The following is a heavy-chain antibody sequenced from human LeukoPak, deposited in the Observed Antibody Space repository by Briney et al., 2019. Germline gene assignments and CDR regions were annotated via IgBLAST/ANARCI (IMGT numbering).Heavy chain of an antibody. CDR1: GGSFSGYY. Sequence: SETLSLTCAVYGGSFSGYYWSWIRQPPGKGLEWIGEINHRGSTNYNPSLKSRVTISVDTSKNQFSLKLSSVTAADTAVYYCARGPAARTFDYWGQGTLVTVSS. V-gene: IGHV4-34*01. D-gene: IGHD6-6*01. J-gene: IGHJ4*02. CDR3: ARGPAARTFDY. CDR2: INHRGST.